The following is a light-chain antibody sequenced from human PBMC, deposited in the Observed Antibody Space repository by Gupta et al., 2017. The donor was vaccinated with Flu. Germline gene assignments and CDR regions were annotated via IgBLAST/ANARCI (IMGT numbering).Light chain of an antibody. CDR2: GAS. J-gene: IGKJ1*01. V-gene: IGKV3-20*01. CDR3: QQYGRTPWT. Sequence: ILSCRPSRRVNSNYLAWFQQKPGQTPSLLIYGASSWATGVPDRFSGSGSGTDFALTISRLEPEDSALYFCQQYGRTPWTFGQGTKVEI. CDR1: RRVNSNY.